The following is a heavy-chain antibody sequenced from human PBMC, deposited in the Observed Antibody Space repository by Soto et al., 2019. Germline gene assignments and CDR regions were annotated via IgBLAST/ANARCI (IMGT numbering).Heavy chain of an antibody. J-gene: IGHJ6*02. V-gene: IGHV1-69*13. CDR1: GGTFSSYA. Sequence: SVKVSCKASGGTFSSYAISWVRQAPGQGLEWMGGIIPIFGTANYAQKFQGRVTITADESTSTAYMELSSLRSEDTAVYYCASLFSTGTYYYYGMDVWGQGTTVTVSS. D-gene: IGHD4-4*01. CDR2: IIPIFGTA. CDR3: ASLFSTGTYYYYGMDV.